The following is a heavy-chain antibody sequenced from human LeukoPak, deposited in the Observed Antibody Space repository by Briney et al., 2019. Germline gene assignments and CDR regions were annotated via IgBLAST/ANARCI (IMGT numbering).Heavy chain of an antibody. CDR3: ARDVGDCSSTSCSRYYYYGIDV. V-gene: IGHV4-61*01. J-gene: IGHJ6*02. Sequence: SETLSLTCTVSGGSVSSGSYYWSWIRQPPGKGLEWIGGIYYSGSTNYNPSLKSRVTISVDTSKNQFSLKLSSVTAADTAVYYCARDVGDCSSTSCSRYYYYGIDVWGQGTTVTVSS. CDR1: GGSVSSGSYY. CDR2: IYYSGST. D-gene: IGHD2-2*01.